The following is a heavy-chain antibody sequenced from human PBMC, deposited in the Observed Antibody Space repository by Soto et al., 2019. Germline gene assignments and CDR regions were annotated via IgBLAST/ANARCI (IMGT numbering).Heavy chain of an antibody. CDR3: ARKIGKADAL. Sequence: EVRLVESGGGLVQPGGSLRLSCAASGFTLSSYWMHWVRQTPGKGLEWVANIKDDGTEIYYADSVKGRFPISRDSAQNSLYLQMNSLRAEDTAVYFCARKIGKADALWGQGTLVTVSS. CDR1: GFTLSSYW. J-gene: IGHJ4*02. D-gene: IGHD2-15*01. CDR2: IKDDGTEI. V-gene: IGHV3-7*01.